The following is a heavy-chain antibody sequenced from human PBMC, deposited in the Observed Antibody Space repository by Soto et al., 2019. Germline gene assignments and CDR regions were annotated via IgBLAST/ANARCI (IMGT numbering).Heavy chain of an antibody. J-gene: IGHJ4*02. CDR2: IYPADSDT. CDR3: ASPRGYSYGRLSLSFDY. Sequence: GESLKISCKGSGYSFPSQWIGWVRQTPGKGLEWMGSIYPADSDTRYSPSFQGQVTISADKSISTAYLQWSSLKASDTAMYYCASPRGYSYGRLSLSFDYWGQGTLVTVSS. V-gene: IGHV5-51*01. D-gene: IGHD5-18*01. CDR1: GYSFPSQW.